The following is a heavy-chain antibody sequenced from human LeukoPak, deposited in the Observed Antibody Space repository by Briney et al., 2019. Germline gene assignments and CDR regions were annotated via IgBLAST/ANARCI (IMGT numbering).Heavy chain of an antibody. V-gene: IGHV3-21*01. D-gene: IGHD6-19*01. Sequence: GGSLRLSCAASGFTFSSYSMNWVRQAPGKGLEWVSSISSSSSYIYYADSVKGRFTISRDNAKNSLYLQMNSLRAEDTAVYYCAKGSIAVGAFDIWGQGTMVTVSS. J-gene: IGHJ3*02. CDR1: GFTFSSYS. CDR3: AKGSIAVGAFDI. CDR2: ISSSSSYI.